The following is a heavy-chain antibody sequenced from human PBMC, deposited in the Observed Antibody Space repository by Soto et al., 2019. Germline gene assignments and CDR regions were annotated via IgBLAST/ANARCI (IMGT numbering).Heavy chain of an antibody. V-gene: IGHV4-34*08. CDR3: ARPRDTAMVYYFDY. CDR1: GGTFSGYD. CDR2: INHSGST. J-gene: IGHJ4*02. Sequence: PSETLSLTCAVYGGTFSGYDWSWIRQPPGKGLEWIGEINHSGSTNYNPSLKSRVTISVDTSKNQFSLKLSSVTAADTAVYYCARPRDTAMVYYFDYWGQGTLVTVSS. D-gene: IGHD5-18*01.